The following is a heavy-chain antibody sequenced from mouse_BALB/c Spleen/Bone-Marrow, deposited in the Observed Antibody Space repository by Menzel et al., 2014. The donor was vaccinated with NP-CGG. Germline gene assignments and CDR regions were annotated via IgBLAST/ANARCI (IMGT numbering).Heavy chain of an antibody. D-gene: IGHD2-1*01. J-gene: IGHJ4*01. CDR3: ARYGNYDAMDY. CDR1: GYTFTSYW. V-gene: IGHV1S81*02. Sequence: QVQLKQSGAELVKPGASVKLPCKASGYTFTSYWMHWVKQRPGQGLEWIGEINPSNGRTNYNETFKSKATLTVDKSSTTAHMQLNSLTSDDSAVYYCARYGNYDAMDYWGQGTSVTVSS. CDR2: INPSNGRT.